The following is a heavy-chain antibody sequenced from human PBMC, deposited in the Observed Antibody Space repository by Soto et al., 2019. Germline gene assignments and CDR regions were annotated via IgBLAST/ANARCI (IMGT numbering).Heavy chain of an antibody. CDR3: ARGAGYSGYGFDP. CDR1: GFTFSSYG. J-gene: IGHJ5*02. D-gene: IGHD5-12*01. Sequence: VQLVESGGGVVQPGRSLRLSCAASGFTFSSYGMHWVRQAPGKGLEWVSYISSSGSTIYYADSVKGRFTISRDNAKNSLYLQMNSLRAEDTAVYYCARGAGYSGYGFDPWGQGTLVTVSS. V-gene: IGHV3-48*04. CDR2: ISSSGSTI.